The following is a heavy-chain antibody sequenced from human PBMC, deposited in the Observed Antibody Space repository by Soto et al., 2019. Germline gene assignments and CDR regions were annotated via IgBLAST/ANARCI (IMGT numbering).Heavy chain of an antibody. D-gene: IGHD5-12*01. CDR1: GYTFTNYA. J-gene: IGHJ4*02. CDR3: ARGGYKDS. CDR2: ISTQSGTT. Sequence: QVQLVQSGVEVKKPGASMKISCRTSGYTFTNYAINWVRQAPGQGLEWVAWISTQSGTTKYGQRLQSRVTVTTDTSTSTAYMELRNLRSNVTALYYCARGGYKDSWGQGTLVTVSS. V-gene: IGHV1-18*01.